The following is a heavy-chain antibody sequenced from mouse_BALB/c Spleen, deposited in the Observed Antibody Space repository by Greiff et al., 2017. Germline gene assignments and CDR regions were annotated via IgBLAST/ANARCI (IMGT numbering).Heavy chain of an antibody. D-gene: IGHD3-3*01. V-gene: IGHV1-63*01. CDR2: IYPGSGNT. J-gene: IGHJ3*01. CDR3: ARGTDWFAY. Sequence: QVQLQQSGAELVRPGTSVKISCKASGYAFTNYWLGWVKQRPGHGLEWIGDIYPGSGNTYYNEKFKGKATLTADKSSSTAYMQLSSLTSEDSAVYFCARGTDWFAYWGQGTLVTVSA. CDR1: GYAFTNYW.